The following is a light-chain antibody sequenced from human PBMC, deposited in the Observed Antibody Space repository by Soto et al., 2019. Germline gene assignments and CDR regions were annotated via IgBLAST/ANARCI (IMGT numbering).Light chain of an antibody. CDR3: QQLNSYPRRIT. J-gene: IGKJ5*01. CDR1: QGISSY. CDR2: AAS. Sequence: DIQLTQSPSFLSASVGDRVTITCRASQGISSYLSWYQQKPGKAPKLLIYAASTLQCGVPSRFSGSGSGTEFTLTISSLQPEDFATYYCQQLNSYPRRITFGQGTRLEIK. V-gene: IGKV1-9*01.